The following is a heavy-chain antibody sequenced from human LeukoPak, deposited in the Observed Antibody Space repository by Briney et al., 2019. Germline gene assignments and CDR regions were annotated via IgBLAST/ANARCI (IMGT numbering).Heavy chain of an antibody. CDR3: ARVNLDIVLINWFDP. CDR2: ISAYNGNT. CDR1: GYTFTSYG. Sequence: GASVKVSCKASGYTFTSYGISWVRQAPGQVLEWMGWISAYNGNTNYAQKLQGRVTMTTDTSTSTAYMELRSLRSDDTAVYYCARVNLDIVLINWFDPWGQGTLVTVSS. V-gene: IGHV1-18*01. D-gene: IGHD2-8*01. J-gene: IGHJ5*02.